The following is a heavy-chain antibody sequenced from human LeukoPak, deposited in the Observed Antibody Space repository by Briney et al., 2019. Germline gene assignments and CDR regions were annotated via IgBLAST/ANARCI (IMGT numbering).Heavy chain of an antibody. CDR1: GGSISSYC. CDR2: IHYIGST. Sequence: SETLSLTCTVSGGSISSYCWSWVRQPPGKGLEWLGYIHYIGSTNYNPCLERRVTISVDTSKNTFSLRLRSVTAGDTAVYYCAREIASHGMDGWGEGATV. V-gene: IGHV4-59*01. J-gene: IGHJ6*02. D-gene: IGHD6-13*01. CDR3: AREIASHGMDG.